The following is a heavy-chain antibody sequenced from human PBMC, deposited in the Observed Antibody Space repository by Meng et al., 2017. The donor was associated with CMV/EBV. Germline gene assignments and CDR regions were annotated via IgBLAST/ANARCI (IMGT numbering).Heavy chain of an antibody. V-gene: IGHV3-48*04. CDR3: ASLIIAAAGSDY. J-gene: IGHJ4*02. Sequence: GGSLRPSCAASGFTFSSHSMNWVRQVPGKGREWVSSISSSGSTIYHADSVKGRFTISRDNAKNSLYLQMNSLRAEDTAVYYCASLIIAAAGSDYWGQGTLVTVSS. D-gene: IGHD6-13*01. CDR2: ISSSGSTI. CDR1: GFTFSSHS.